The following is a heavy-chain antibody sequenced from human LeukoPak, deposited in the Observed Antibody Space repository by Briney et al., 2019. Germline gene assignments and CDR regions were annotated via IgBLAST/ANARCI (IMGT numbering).Heavy chain of an antibody. D-gene: IGHD2-15*01. CDR2: INPNSGGT. CDR1: GYTFTGDY. V-gene: IGHV1-2*02. J-gene: IGHJ4*02. CDR3: AREYCSSSSCPFDF. Sequence: ASVKVSRKASGYTFTGDYIHWVRQAPGQGLEWMGWINPNSGGTNYVQKLQGRVTMTRDTSISTAYMELSRLRSDDTGVYYCAREYCSSSSCPFDFWGQGTLVTVSS.